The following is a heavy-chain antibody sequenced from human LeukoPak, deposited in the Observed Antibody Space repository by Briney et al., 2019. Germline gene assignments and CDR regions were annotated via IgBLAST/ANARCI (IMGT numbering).Heavy chain of an antibody. V-gene: IGHV3-23*01. Sequence: PGGSLRLSCAASGFTFSSYAMSWVRQAPGKGLEWVSAISGSGGSTYYADSVKGRFTISRDNSKNTLYLQVNSLRAEDTAVYYCAKGADYYDSSDSLDSWGQGTLVTVSS. CDR3: AKGADYYDSSDSLDS. D-gene: IGHD3-22*01. J-gene: IGHJ4*02. CDR2: ISGSGGST. CDR1: GFTFSSYA.